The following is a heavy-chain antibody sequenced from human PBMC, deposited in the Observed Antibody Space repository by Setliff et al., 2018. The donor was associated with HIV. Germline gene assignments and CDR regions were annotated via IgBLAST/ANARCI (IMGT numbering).Heavy chain of an antibody. CDR2: IYYSGST. V-gene: IGHV4-31*03. Sequence: PSETLSLTCTVSGGSISSGGYYWSWIRQHPGKGLEWIGYIYYSGSTYYNPSLKSRVTISVDTSKNQFSLKLSSVTAADTAVYYCAREAPGPFYYFDYWGQGTLVTVSS. CDR1: GGSISSGGYY. CDR3: AREAPGPFYYFDY. J-gene: IGHJ4*02.